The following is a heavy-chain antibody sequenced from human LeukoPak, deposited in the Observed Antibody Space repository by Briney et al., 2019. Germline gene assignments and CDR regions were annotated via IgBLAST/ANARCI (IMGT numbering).Heavy chain of an antibody. Sequence: GGSLRLSCEASGFTFRSYSMNWVRQAPGKGLEWVSFINSDSSSIYYADSVRGRSTISRDNAKNSLYLQLNSLRAEDTAVYYCARGPYGSGSYEEIDCDYWGQGTLLTVSS. CDR1: GFTFRSYS. CDR2: INSDSSSI. CDR3: ARGPYGSGSYEEIDCDY. D-gene: IGHD3-10*01. J-gene: IGHJ4*02. V-gene: IGHV3-21*06.